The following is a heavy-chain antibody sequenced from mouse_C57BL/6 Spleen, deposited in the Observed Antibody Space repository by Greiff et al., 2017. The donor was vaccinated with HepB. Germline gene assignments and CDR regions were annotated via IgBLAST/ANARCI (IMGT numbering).Heavy chain of an antibody. J-gene: IGHJ2*01. CDR1: GYTFTSYW. CDR3: ARRGGRGDY. D-gene: IGHD3-3*01. V-gene: IGHV1-55*01. Sequence: QVQLQQPGAELVKPGASVKMSCKASGYTFTSYWITWVKQRPGQGLEWIGDIYPGSGSTNYNEKFKGKATLTVDTSSSTAYMQPSSLTSEDSAVYYCARRGGRGDYWGQGTTLTVSS. CDR2: IYPGSGST.